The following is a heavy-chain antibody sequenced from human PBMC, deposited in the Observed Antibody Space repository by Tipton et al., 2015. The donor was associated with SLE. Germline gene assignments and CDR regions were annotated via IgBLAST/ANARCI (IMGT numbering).Heavy chain of an antibody. CDR2: IYTSGST. Sequence: TLSLTCTVSGGSISSGSYYWNWIRQPAGKGLEWIGRIYTSGSTNYNPSLKSRVTISVDTSKNQFSLKLSSVTAADTAVYYCARQWQQLPTLFDYWGQGTLVTVSS. CDR1: GGSISSGSYY. J-gene: IGHJ4*02. V-gene: IGHV4-61*02. D-gene: IGHD6-13*01. CDR3: ARQWQQLPTLFDY.